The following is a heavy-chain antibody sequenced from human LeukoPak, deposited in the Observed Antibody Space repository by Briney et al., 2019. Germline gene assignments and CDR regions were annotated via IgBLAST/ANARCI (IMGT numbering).Heavy chain of an antibody. CDR1: GYTFTSYA. J-gene: IGHJ6*02. V-gene: IGHV1-3*01. D-gene: IGHD6-19*01. CDR2: INAGNGNT. Sequence: ASVKVSCKASGYTFTSYAMHWVRQAPGQRLEWMGWINAGNGNTKYSQKFQGRVTITRDTSASTAYMELSSLRSEDTAVYYRAGPTGSIAVAGTGTYYYYGMDVWGQGTTVTVSS. CDR3: AGPTGSIAVAGTGTYYYYGMDV.